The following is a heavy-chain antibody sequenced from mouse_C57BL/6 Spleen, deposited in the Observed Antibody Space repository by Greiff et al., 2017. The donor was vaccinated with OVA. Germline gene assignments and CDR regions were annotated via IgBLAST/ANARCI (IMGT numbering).Heavy chain of an antibody. CDR3: ARDGGSYYGNYGWFAY. V-gene: IGHV5-4*01. CDR1: GFTFSSYA. CDR2: ISDGGSYT. J-gene: IGHJ3*01. Sequence: EVQRVESGGGLVKPGGSLKLSCAASGFTFSSYAMSWVRQTPEKRLEWVATISDGGSYTYYPDNVKGRFTISRDNAKNNLYLQMSHLKSEDTAMYYCARDGGSYYGNYGWFAYWGQGTLVTVSA. D-gene: IGHD2-1*01.